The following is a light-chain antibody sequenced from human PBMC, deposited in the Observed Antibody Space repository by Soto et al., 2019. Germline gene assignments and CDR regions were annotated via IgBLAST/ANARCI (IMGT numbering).Light chain of an antibody. CDR3: SSYTSSSTLSYV. Sequence: QSVLTQPASVSGSPGQSITISCTGTSSDVGGYNYVSWYQQHPGKAPKLMIYEVSNRPSGVSNRFSGSKSGNTASLTISGLQAEDEADYDCSSYTSSSTLSYVFGTGTKLTVL. J-gene: IGLJ1*01. CDR1: SSDVGGYNY. V-gene: IGLV2-14*01. CDR2: EVS.